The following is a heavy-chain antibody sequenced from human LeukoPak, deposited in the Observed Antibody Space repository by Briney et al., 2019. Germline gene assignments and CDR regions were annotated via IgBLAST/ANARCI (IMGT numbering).Heavy chain of an antibody. V-gene: IGHV1-46*01. J-gene: IGHJ4*02. Sequence: ASVKVSCKASGYTFTSYYMHWVRQASGQGLEWMGIINPSGGSTSYAQKFQGRVTMTRDTSTSTVYMELSSLRSEDTAVYYCTAAGNRRGDYWGQGTLVTVSS. CDR2: INPSGGST. D-gene: IGHD6-13*01. CDR3: TAAGNRRGDY. CDR1: GYTFTSYY.